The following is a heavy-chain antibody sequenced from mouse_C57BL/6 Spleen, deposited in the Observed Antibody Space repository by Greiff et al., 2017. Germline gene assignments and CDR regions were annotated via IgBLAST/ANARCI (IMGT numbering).Heavy chain of an antibody. V-gene: IGHV1-15*01. D-gene: IGHD4-1*01. CDR1: GYTFTDYE. CDR3: TGWGNGTDYFDY. J-gene: IGHJ2*01. CDR2: IDPETGGT. Sequence: SGAELVRPGASVTLSCKASGYTFTDYEMHWVKQTPVHGLEWIGAIDPETGGTAYNQKFKGKAILTADKSSSTAYMELRSLTSEDSAVYYCTGWGNGTDYFDYWGQGTTLTVSS.